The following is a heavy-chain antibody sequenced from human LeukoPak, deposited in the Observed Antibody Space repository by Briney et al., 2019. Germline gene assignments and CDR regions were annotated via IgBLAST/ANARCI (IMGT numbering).Heavy chain of an antibody. CDR2: INSDGSTT. J-gene: IGHJ3*01. D-gene: IGHD3-16*01. CDR1: GFTFSSYW. CDR3: ARVSGGLPL. V-gene: IGHV3-74*01. Sequence: GGSLRLSCAASGFTFSSYWAHWVRHVPGKGLVWVSRINSDGSTTTYADSVKGRFTISRDNANNTLYLQMNSLRAEDTAVYYCARVSGGLPLWGQGTMVTVSS.